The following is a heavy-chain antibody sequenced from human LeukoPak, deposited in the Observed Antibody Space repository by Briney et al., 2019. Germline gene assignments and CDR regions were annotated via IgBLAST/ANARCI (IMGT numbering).Heavy chain of an antibody. V-gene: IGHV1-69*06. J-gene: IGHJ6*04. CDR2: IIPIFGTA. Sequence: ASVNVSCKASGGTFSSYAISWVRQAPGQGLEWMGGIIPIFGTANYAQKFLGRVTITADKSTSTAYMELSSLRSEDTAVYYCARDGDENRDYYYGMDVWGKGTTVTVSS. D-gene: IGHD2-21*02. CDR1: GGTFSSYA. CDR3: ARDGDENRDYYYGMDV.